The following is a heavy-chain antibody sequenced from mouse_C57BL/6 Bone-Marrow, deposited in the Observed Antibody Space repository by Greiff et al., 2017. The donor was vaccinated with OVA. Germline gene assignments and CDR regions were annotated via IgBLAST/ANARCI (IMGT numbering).Heavy chain of an antibody. J-gene: IGHJ3*01. CDR1: GYTFTSYW. CDR2: IHPNSGST. V-gene: IGHV1-64*01. CDR3: ARRRFYYDYDGWFAY. Sequence: QVQLQQSGAELVKPGASVKLSCKASGYTFTSYWMHWVKQRPGQGLEWIGMIHPNSGSTNYNEKFKSKATLTVDKSSSTAYMQLSSLTSEDSAVYYCARRRFYYDYDGWFAYWGQGTLVTVSA. D-gene: IGHD2-4*01.